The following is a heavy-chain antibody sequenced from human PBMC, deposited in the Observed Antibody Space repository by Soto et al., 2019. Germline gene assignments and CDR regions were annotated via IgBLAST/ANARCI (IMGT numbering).Heavy chain of an antibody. Sequence: SVKVSCKASGGTFSSYAISWVRQSPGQGLEWMGGIIPIFGTANYAQKFQGRVTITADESTSTAYMELSSLRSEDTAVYYCARGGVVVVPAAIPLYYYYGMDVWGQGTTVTVSS. CDR3: ARGGVVVVPAAIPLYYYYGMDV. CDR1: GGTFSSYA. V-gene: IGHV1-69*13. D-gene: IGHD2-2*01. CDR2: IIPIFGTA. J-gene: IGHJ6*02.